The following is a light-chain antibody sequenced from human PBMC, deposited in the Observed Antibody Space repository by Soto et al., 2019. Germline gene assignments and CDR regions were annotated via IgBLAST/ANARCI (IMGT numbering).Light chain of an antibody. CDR2: XAS. Sequence: AIPLTKCPSSLSASGGDRVTITCLPSQGFXNDFAWYQQKPGKAPKIRISXASSFESGVPSSFSGSGSGTEFTLTISSLQPDEFATYYCQQYKSYWTFGQGTKVDI. CDR1: QGFXND. V-gene: IGKV1-13*02. CDR3: QQYKSYWT. J-gene: IGKJ1*01.